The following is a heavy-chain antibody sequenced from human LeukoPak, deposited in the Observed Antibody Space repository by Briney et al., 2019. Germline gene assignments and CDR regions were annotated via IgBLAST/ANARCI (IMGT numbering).Heavy chain of an antibody. CDR3: ARSLSSGWYLDYFDY. D-gene: IGHD6-19*01. CDR2: IYSGGST. J-gene: IGHJ4*02. CDR1: GFTVSSNY. Sequence: SGGFLRLSCAASGFTVSSNYMSWVRQAPGKGLEWVSVIYSGGSTYYADSVKGRFTISRDNSKNTLYLQMNSLRAEDTAVYYCARSLSSGWYLDYFDYWGQGTLVTVSS. V-gene: IGHV3-66*01.